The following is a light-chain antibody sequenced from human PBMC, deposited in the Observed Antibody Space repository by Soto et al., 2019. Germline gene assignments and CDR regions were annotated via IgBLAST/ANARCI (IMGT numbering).Light chain of an antibody. J-gene: IGKJ4*02. CDR1: QSISSH. V-gene: IGKV1-39*01. Sequence: QMTQSPSSLFASVGDRVTITCRASQSISSHLNWYQQKVGQTPRLLIYAASTLQSEVTPRFSGSGSGTEFTRTISGLQREDFATYNGQQCHSAPLTFGGGTKIQI. CDR2: AAS. CDR3: QQCHSAPLT.